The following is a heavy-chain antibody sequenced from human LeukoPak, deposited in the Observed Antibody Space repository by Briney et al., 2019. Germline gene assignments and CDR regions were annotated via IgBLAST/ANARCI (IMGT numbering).Heavy chain of an antibody. V-gene: IGHV3-7*01. Sequence: GESLRLSCVGSQFTFNTHWMSWVRQAPGKGLELVANIKQDGSDEYYVDSVKGRFTISRENAKNSLFLQMNSPRVDDTAVYYCARVLAGRCNGSPCYPVFDFWGQGTLVTVSS. CDR1: QFTFNTHW. CDR2: IKQDGSDE. D-gene: IGHD2-15*01. J-gene: IGHJ4*02. CDR3: ARVLAGRCNGSPCYPVFDF.